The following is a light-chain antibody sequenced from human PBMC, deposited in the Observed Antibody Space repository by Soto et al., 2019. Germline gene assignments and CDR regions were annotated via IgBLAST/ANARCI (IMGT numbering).Light chain of an antibody. Sequence: QSVLTQPPSASGTPGQRVTISCSGSSSNIGSNSVNWYQQLPGTAPKLLIYSTNKRPSGVPDRFSGSKSDTSASLAISGLQSEDEADYYCAAWDDSLNGEVVFGGGTKLTVL. CDR2: STN. CDR3: AAWDDSLNGEVV. V-gene: IGLV1-44*01. CDR1: SSNIGSNS. J-gene: IGLJ2*01.